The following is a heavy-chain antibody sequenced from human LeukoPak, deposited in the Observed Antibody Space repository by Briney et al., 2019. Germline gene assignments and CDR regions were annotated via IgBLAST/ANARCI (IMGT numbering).Heavy chain of an antibody. V-gene: IGHV3-13*01. CDR3: VYYDFWCGYNGTFDY. J-gene: IGHJ4*02. CDR1: GFTFSSYD. Sequence: PGGSLRLSCAASGFTFSSYDMHWVRQATGKGLEWVSAIGTAGDTYYPGSVKGRLTISRENATNTLYLQMNSLRAGDTAVYYCVYYDFWCGYNGTFDYWGQGTLVTVSS. CDR2: IGTAGDT. D-gene: IGHD3-3*01.